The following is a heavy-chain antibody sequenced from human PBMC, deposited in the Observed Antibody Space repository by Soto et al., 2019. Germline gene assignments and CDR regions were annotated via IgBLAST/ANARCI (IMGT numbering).Heavy chain of an antibody. CDR2: IIPIFGTA. D-gene: IGHD1-26*01. CDR3: ARVRGATFYYFDY. Sequence: ASVKVSCKASGGTFSSYAISWVRQAPGQGLEWMGGIIPIFGTANYAQKFQGRVTITADESTSTAYMELSSLRSEDTAVYYCARVRGATFYYFDYWGQGTLVTVSS. J-gene: IGHJ4*02. V-gene: IGHV1-69*13. CDR1: GGTFSSYA.